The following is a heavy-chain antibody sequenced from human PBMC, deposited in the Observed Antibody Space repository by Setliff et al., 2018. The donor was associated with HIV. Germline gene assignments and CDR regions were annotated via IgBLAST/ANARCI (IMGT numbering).Heavy chain of an antibody. J-gene: IGHJ5*02. CDR1: GGSVSSPSYY. V-gene: IGHV4-39*07. CDR3: ATCRHRPANWFDP. Sequence: SETLSLTCAVSGGSVSSPSYYWGWLRQPPGKGLEWIGSVYNSGITFKNPSLKSRVSITVDRSGNQFSLRLASVTAADTAVYYCATCRHRPANWFDPWGQGTVVTVSS. CDR2: VYNSGIT.